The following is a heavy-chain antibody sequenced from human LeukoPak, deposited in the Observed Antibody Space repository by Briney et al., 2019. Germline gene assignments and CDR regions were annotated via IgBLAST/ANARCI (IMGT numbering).Heavy chain of an antibody. D-gene: IGHD5-12*01. CDR1: GFTFSSYG. CDR3: ARGSGYSGYDAVDY. Sequence: GRSLRLSCAASGFTFSSYGMHWVRQAPGKGLEWVAVIWYDGSNKYYADPVKGRFTISRDNSKNTLYLQMNSLRAEDTAVYYCARGSGYSGYDAVDYWGQGTLVTVSS. V-gene: IGHV3-33*01. J-gene: IGHJ4*02. CDR2: IWYDGSNK.